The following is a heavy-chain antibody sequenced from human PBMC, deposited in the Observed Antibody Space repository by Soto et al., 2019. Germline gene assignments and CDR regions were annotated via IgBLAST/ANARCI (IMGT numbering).Heavy chain of an antibody. CDR3: ASRYSGYAYFMDV. V-gene: IGHV4-31*03. CDR1: DGKIGGRGGR. Sequence: LLILPLPNTVADGKIGGRGGRWSSKKKHPGKGLEWIGYIYYSGSNYYNPSLKSRVTISVDTSKNQFSLKLSSVTAADTAVYYCASRYSGYAYFMDVWGQGTTVTVS. D-gene: IGHD5-12*01. CDR2: IYYSGSN. J-gene: IGHJ6*02.